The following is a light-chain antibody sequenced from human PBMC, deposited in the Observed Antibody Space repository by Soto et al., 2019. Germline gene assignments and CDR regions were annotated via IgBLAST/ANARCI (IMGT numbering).Light chain of an antibody. CDR2: EVS. V-gene: IGLV2-14*01. Sequence: QSALTQPASVSGSPGQSITISCTGTTSGIGAYNYVSWFQQLPDKAPNLIIFEVSNRPSGVSTRFSASKSGNTASLTISGLQAEDEADYYCCSYTSSNTYVFGTGTKLTVL. J-gene: IGLJ1*01. CDR1: TSGIGAYNY. CDR3: CSYTSSNTYV.